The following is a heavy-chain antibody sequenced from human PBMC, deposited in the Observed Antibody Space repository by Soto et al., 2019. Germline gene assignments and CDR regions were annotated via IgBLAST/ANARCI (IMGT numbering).Heavy chain of an antibody. Sequence: GASVKVSCKASGGTFSSYAISWVRQAPGQGLEWMGWINPNSGGTNYAQKFQGRVTMTRDTSISTAYMELSRLRSDDTAVYYCARERGGGYSYGKYYYYYGMDVWGQGTTVTVSS. J-gene: IGHJ6*02. D-gene: IGHD5-18*01. CDR3: ARERGGGYSYGKYYYYYGMDV. CDR1: GGTFSSYA. CDR2: INPNSGGT. V-gene: IGHV1-2*02.